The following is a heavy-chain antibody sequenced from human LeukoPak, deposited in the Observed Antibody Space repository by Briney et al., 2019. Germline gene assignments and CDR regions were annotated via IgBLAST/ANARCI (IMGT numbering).Heavy chain of an antibody. V-gene: IGHV4-39*01. J-gene: IGHJ4*02. CDR1: GGSISSSSYY. CDR3: ARQGAVAGQYFDY. Sequence: SETLSLTCTVSGGSISSSSYYWGWIRQPPGKGLEWIGSIYYSGSTYYNPSLKSRVTISVDTFKNQFSLKLSSVTAADTAVYYCARQGAVAGQYFDYWGQGTLVTVSS. CDR2: IYYSGST. D-gene: IGHD6-19*01.